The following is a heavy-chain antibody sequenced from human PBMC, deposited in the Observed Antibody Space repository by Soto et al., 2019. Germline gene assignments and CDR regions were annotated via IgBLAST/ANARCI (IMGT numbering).Heavy chain of an antibody. V-gene: IGHV3-21*01. D-gene: IGHD1-26*01. J-gene: IGHJ4*02. CDR1: GFTFSSYS. CDR2: ISSSSSYI. CDR3: ARGSGTIVGATMDFDY. Sequence: EVQLVESGGGLVKPGGSLRLSCAASGFTFSSYSMNWVRQAPGKGLEWVSSISSSSSYIYYADSVKGRFTISRDNAKNSLYLQMNSLRAEDTAVYYCARGSGTIVGATMDFDYWGQGTLVTVSS.